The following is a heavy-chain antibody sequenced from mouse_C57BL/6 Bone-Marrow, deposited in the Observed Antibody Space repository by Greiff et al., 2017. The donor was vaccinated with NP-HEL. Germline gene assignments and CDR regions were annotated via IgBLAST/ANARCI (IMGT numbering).Heavy chain of an antibody. CDR2: ISDGGSYT. Sequence: VQLKESGGGLVKPGGSLKLSCAASGFTFSSYAMSWVRQTPEKRLEWVATISDGGSYTYYTDNVKGRFTISRDNAKNNLYLQMSHLKSEDTAMYYCAIDDSYAMDYWGRGTSVTVSS. CDR3: AIDDSYAMDY. V-gene: IGHV5-4*01. CDR1: GFTFSSYA. J-gene: IGHJ4*01.